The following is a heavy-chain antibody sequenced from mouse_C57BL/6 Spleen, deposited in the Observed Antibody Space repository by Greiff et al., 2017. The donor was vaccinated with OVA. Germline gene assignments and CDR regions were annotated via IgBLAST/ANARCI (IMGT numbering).Heavy chain of an antibody. CDR3: ASGGRNPWLAY. J-gene: IGHJ3*01. V-gene: IGHV3-6*01. CDR1: GYSITSGYY. D-gene: IGHD1-1*02. CDR2: IRYDGST. Sequence: EVQVVQSGPGLVKPSPSLSLTCSVTGYSITSGYYWNLIRQFPGNKLEWMGYIRYDGSTNYNPSFKNRTSLTLDTSTNQYFLKLNSVTTEVTATDYCASGGRNPWLAYWGQGTLVTVSA.